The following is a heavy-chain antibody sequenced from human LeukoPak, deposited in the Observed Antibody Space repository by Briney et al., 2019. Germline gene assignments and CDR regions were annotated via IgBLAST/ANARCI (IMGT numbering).Heavy chain of an antibody. D-gene: IGHD1-1*01. CDR1: GYAFTGYY. V-gene: IGHV1-2*02. J-gene: IGHJ6*03. CDR3: ARATGSVDYYYRDV. CDR2: INPNSGGT. Sequence: GASVKVSCKTSGYAFTGYYVHWVRQAPGQGLEWMGWINPNSGGTNYAQKFQGRVTMTRDTSISTAYMEVSRLRSDDTAMFYCARATGSVDYYYRDVWGKGTTVTVSS.